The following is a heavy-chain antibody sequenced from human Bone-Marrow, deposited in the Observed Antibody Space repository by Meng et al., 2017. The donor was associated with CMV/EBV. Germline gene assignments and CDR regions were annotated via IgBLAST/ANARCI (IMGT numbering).Heavy chain of an antibody. V-gene: IGHV4-34*01. CDR3: APGFRSWSGSYSS. CDR2: ITHSGST. J-gene: IGHJ4*02. Sequence: VHPQQGGEGLLKPSDTLSPTCGVYGAPFSGYWSWVRQPPGKGLEWIGEITHSGSTNYNVALKSRVSISIDTSKNQFSLKLSSVTATDTAVYYCAPGFRSWSGSYSSWGQGTLVTVSS. CDR1: GAPFSGY. D-gene: IGHD1-26*01.